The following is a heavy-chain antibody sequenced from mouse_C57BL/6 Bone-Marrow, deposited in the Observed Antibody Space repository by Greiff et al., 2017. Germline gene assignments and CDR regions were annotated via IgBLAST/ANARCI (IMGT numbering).Heavy chain of an antibody. CDR3: ARSKNWDSWFAY. CDR2: INPGSGGT. V-gene: IGHV1-54*01. CDR1: GYAFTNYL. D-gene: IGHD4-1*01. Sequence: QVQLKESGAELVRPGTSVKVSCKASGYAFTNYLIEWVKQRPGQGLEWIGVINPGSGGTNYNEKFKGKATLTADKSSSTAYMQLSSLTSEDSGVYFCARSKNWDSWFAYWGQGTLVTVSA. J-gene: IGHJ3*01.